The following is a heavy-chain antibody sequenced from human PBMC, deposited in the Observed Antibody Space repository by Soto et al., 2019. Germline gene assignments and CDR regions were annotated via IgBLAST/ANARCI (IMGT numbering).Heavy chain of an antibody. CDR3: ARLSQYYYDSSGYPFNWFDP. V-gene: IGHV4-31*03. J-gene: IGHJ5*02. CDR1: GGSISSGGYY. Sequence: SETLSLTCTVSGGSISSGGYYWSWIRQHPGKGLEWIGYIYYSGSTYYNPSLKSRVTIPVDTSKNQFSLKLSSVTAADTAVYYCARLSQYYYDSSGYPFNWFDPWGQGTLVTVSS. D-gene: IGHD3-22*01. CDR2: IYYSGST.